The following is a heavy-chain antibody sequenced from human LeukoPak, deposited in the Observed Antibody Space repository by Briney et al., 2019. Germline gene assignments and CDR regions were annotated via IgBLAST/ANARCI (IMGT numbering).Heavy chain of an antibody. D-gene: IGHD3-10*01. J-gene: IGHJ4*02. CDR3: ARGGGLEDFDY. V-gene: IGHV6-1*01. CDR1: GYSVSSNRVA. Sequence: SQTLSLTCALSGYSVSSNRVAWPWIRQSPSRGLEWLGRTYYRSKWYNDYAVSVKSRITINPDTSKNQFSLQLKFVTPEDTAVYYCARGGGLEDFDYWGRGTLVTVSS. CDR2: TYYRSKWYN.